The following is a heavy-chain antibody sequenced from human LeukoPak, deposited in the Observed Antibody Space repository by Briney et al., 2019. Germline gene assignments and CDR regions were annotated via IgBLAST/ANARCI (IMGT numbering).Heavy chain of an antibody. V-gene: IGHV3-7*01. Sequence: GGSLRLSCAASGFTFSSYWMCWVRQAPGKGLEWVANIKQDGSEKYYVDSVKGRFTISRDNAKNSLYLQMNSLRAEDTAVYYCAMAASYYYYYGMDVWGQGTTVTVSS. CDR1: GFTFSSYW. D-gene: IGHD1-26*01. J-gene: IGHJ6*02. CDR2: IKQDGSEK. CDR3: AMAASYYYYYGMDV.